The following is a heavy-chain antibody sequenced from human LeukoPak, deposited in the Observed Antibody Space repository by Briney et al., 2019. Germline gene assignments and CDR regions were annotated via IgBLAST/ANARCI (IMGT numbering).Heavy chain of an antibody. J-gene: IGHJ4*02. CDR1: GGSISSYY. V-gene: IGHV4-59*08. Sequence: SSETLSLTCTVSGGSISSYYWSWIRQPPGKGLERTGYIYYSGSTNYNPSLKSRVTISVDTSKNQFSLKLSSVTAADTAVYYCARLHYDFWSGYPYYFDYWGQGTLATVSS. CDR2: IYYSGST. D-gene: IGHD3-3*01. CDR3: ARLHYDFWSGYPYYFDY.